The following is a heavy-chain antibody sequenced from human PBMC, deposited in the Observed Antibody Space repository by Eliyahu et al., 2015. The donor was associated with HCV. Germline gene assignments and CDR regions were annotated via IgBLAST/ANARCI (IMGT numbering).Heavy chain of an antibody. CDR2: IKNKIGGGTT. D-gene: IGHD1-26*01. Sequence: EVQLVESGGGLVKPGGSLRLSCAASGFTFTDXWMTGVRQTPGKGRGGVGHIKNKIGGGTTDYAAPVKGKFSISRDDSRNTLYLQMNNLKTEDTAVYYCARGFVGATIHGGLGGLFSRVITTLYYFDLWGQGTLVTVSS. J-gene: IGHJ4*02. V-gene: IGHV3-15*01. CDR3: ARGFVGATIHGGLGGLFSRVITTLYYFDL. CDR1: GFTFTDXW.